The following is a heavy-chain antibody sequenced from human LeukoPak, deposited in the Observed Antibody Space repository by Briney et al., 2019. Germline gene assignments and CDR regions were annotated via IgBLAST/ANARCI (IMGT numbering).Heavy chain of an antibody. CDR1: GYTFTGYY. V-gene: IGHV1-2*02. D-gene: IGHD3-9*01. CDR3: SRGSSLTGNRVPSDY. CDR2: ISPNNGDT. Sequence: GASVKVSCKASGYTFTGYYIHWVRQAPGQGLEWMGWISPNNGDTNYAQNFRGRVTMTRDTSITTAYMEMSTLRSDDTAKYYCSRGSSLTGNRVPSDYWGQGTLVSVSS. J-gene: IGHJ4*02.